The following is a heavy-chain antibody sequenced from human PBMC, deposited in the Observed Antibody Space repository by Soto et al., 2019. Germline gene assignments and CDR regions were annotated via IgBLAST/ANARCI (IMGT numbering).Heavy chain of an antibody. D-gene: IGHD6-13*01. J-gene: IGHJ4*02. Sequence: QVQLVQSGSEVKKPGASVNVSCKAFGYTFMSYGFSWVQQVPGQGLEWLGWISAFNGHTQYAQTMKGRLTVTTDTSTTTIHMQMRMLTPADAAVYYCTREAGWQPMVPYDWGQGTLVTVS. CDR2: ISAFNGHT. CDR3: TREAGWQPMVPYD. V-gene: IGHV1-18*04. CDR1: GYTFMSYG.